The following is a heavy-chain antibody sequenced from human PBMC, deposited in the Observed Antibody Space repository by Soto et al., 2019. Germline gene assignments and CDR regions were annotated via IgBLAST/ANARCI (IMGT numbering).Heavy chain of an antibody. CDR3: ARDLMPNDRGLGDLAY. CDR1: GGSFSGFY. D-gene: IGHD3-22*01. J-gene: IGHJ4*02. V-gene: IGHV4-34*01. CDR2: INHSGSS. Sequence: QVQLQQWGAGLLKPSETLSLTCAVHGGSFSGFYWTWIRQPPGKGLEWIGEINHSGSSNYNPPLKSRVTMSLDTSRNQFSLSLNSVTAADTAVYYCARDLMPNDRGLGDLAYWGQGTLVTVSS.